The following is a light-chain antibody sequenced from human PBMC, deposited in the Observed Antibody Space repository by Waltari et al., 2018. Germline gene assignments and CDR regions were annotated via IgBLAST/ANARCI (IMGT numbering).Light chain of an antibody. V-gene: IGLV3-19*01. Sequence: SSELTQDPAVSVALGQTVRITCQGDSLRTYYASWYQQKPGQAPVLFIYGKNIRPSVIPYRFSGSSSGNTASLTITGAQAEDEADYYCNSRDSSGNHLLFGGGTKLTVL. CDR2: GKN. J-gene: IGLJ2*01. CDR3: NSRDSSGNHLL. CDR1: SLRTYY.